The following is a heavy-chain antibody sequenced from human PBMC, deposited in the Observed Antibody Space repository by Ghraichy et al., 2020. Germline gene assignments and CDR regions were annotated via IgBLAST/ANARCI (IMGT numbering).Heavy chain of an antibody. Sequence: GGSLRLSCAASGFTFSNAWMSWVRQAPGKGLEWVGRIKSKTDGGTTDYAAPVKGRLTISRDDSKNTLYLQMNSLKTEDTAVYYCTTEIFCGGDCSRNCDYWGQGTLVTVSS. CDR3: TTEIFCGGDCSRNCDY. D-gene: IGHD2-21*02. CDR1: GFTFSNAW. CDR2: IKSKTDGGTT. V-gene: IGHV3-15*01. J-gene: IGHJ4*02.